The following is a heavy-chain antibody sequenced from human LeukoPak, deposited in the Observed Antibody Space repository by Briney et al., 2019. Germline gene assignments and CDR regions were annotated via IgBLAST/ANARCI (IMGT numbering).Heavy chain of an antibody. J-gene: IGHJ4*02. CDR3: ARDYFSDYVFDF. Sequence: AXVKVSCKASGYTFTSYGISWVRQAPGQGLEWMGFTSADNGHTNYVQKFQGRVTMTTDTSTNTAYMELRSLRFDDTAMYYCARDYFSDYVFDFWGQGTLITVSS. D-gene: IGHD3-10*02. V-gene: IGHV1-18*01. CDR2: TSADNGHT. CDR1: GYTFTSYG.